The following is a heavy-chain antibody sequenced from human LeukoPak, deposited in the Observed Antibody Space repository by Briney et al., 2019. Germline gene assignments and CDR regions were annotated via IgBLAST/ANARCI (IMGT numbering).Heavy chain of an antibody. CDR3: AKDRGNDWYFDL. J-gene: IGHJ2*01. CDR2: ISWNSGSI. CDR1: GFTVSSNY. Sequence: PGGSLRLSCAASGFTVSSNYMSWVRQAPGKGLEWVSGISWNSGSIGYADSVKGRFTISRDNAKNSLYLQMNSLRAEDTALYYCAKDRGNDWYFDLWGRGTLVTVSS. V-gene: IGHV3-9*01. D-gene: IGHD1-1*01.